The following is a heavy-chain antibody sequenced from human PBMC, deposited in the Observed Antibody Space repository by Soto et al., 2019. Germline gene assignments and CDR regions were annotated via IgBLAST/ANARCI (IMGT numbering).Heavy chain of an antibody. V-gene: IGHV4-39*01. Sequence: SETLSLTCTVSGGSISSSSYYWGWIRQPPGKGLEWIGSIDYSGITYYNASLKSRFTISVDTSNNQFSLKLSSVTAADSAVYYCAQRSPIYGSLAYWGQGTLVTVSS. D-gene: IGHD3-10*01. CDR3: AQRSPIYGSLAY. CDR2: IDYSGIT. J-gene: IGHJ4*02. CDR1: GGSISSSSYY.